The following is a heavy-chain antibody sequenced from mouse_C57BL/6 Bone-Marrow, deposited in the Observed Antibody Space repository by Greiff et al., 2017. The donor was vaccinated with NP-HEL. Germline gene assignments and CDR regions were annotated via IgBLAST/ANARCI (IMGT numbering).Heavy chain of an antibody. J-gene: IGHJ1*03. Sequence: VQLQQSDAELVKPGASVKISCKVSGYTFTDYTIHWMKQRPEQGLEWIGYIYPRDGSTKYNEKFKGKATLTADKSSSTAYMQLNSLTSEDSAVYFCARGGNYYGSSYAYFDVWGTGTTVTVSS. CDR1: GYTFTDYT. CDR2: IYPRDGST. V-gene: IGHV1-78*01. D-gene: IGHD1-1*01. CDR3: ARGGNYYGSSYAYFDV.